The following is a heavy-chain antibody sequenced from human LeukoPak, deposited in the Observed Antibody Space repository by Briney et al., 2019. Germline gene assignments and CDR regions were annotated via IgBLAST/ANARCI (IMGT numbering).Heavy chain of an antibody. CDR1: GFTFTSHA. J-gene: IGHJ4*02. D-gene: IGHD3-10*01. V-gene: IGHV3-23*01. CDR3: ARGGFFDY. Sequence: GGSLKLSCVASGFTFTSHAMGWVRQAAGKGPEWVSSISQDGRETFYADSVRGRFTMSRDNSKNTLYLQMNSLRAEDTAVYYCARGGFFDYWGQGTLVTVSS. CDR2: ISQDGRET.